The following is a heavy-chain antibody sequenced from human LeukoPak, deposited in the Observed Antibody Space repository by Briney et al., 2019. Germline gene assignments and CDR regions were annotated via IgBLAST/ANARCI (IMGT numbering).Heavy chain of an antibody. CDR2: ISGSGGST. V-gene: IGHV3-23*01. Sequence: TGGSLRLSSAASGFTFSNYAMSWVRQAPGKGLEWVSVISGSGGSTYFADSVKGRFTISRDNSKNTLFLQMNSLRAEDTAVYYCAKDCGGWCLNSFDYWGQGTLVTVSS. CDR3: AKDCGGWCLNSFDY. J-gene: IGHJ4*02. CDR1: GFTFSNYA. D-gene: IGHD6-19*01.